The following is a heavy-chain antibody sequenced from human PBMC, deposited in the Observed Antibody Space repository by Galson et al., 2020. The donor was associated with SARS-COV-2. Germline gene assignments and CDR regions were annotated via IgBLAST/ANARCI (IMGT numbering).Heavy chain of an antibody. D-gene: IGHD2-15*01. J-gene: IGHJ4*02. CDR3: AKSLGAYCSGGSCYSGLVDY. V-gene: IGHV3-30*18. CDR2: ISYDGSNK. Sequence: GESLKISCAASGFTFSSYGMHWVRQAPGKGLEWVAVISYDGSNKYYADSVKGRFTISRDNSKNTLYLQMNSLRAEDTAVYYCAKSLGAYCSGGSCYSGLVDYWGQGTLVTVSS. CDR1: GFTFSSYG.